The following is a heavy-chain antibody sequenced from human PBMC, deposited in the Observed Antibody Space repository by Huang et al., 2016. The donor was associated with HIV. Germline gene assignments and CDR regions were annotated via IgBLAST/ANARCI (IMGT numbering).Heavy chain of an antibody. Sequence: QVQLVQSGAEVQKPGASVKVSCKASGYSFTTYALHWVRQAPGHRLEWMGCINPGNGNTNASQKFQGRVTITRDTSAGTVYMEVSSLTFEDTSVYYCAREFVIFGAPLWPAYWGQGTLISVSS. J-gene: IGHJ4*02. CDR2: INPGNGNT. V-gene: IGHV1-3*01. CDR1: GYSFTTYA. D-gene: IGHD2-21*01. CDR3: AREFVIFGAPLWPAY.